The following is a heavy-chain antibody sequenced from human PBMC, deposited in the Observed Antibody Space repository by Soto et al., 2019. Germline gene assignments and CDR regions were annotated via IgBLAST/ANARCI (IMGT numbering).Heavy chain of an antibody. CDR1: GFTISSYS. CDR3: ARGLKGYYFDY. J-gene: IGHJ4*02. V-gene: IGHV3-48*01. Sequence: EVQLVESGGGLVQPGGSLRLSCAASGFTISSYSMNWVRQAPGKGLEWVSYISSSSSTIHYADSVKGRFTISKDEAKNSLYLQMNSLRAEDTAVYYCARGLKGYYFDYWGQGTLVTVSS. CDR2: ISSSSSTI.